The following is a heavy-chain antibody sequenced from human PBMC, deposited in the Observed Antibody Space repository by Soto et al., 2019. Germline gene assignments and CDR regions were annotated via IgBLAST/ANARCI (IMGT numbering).Heavy chain of an antibody. J-gene: IGHJ4*02. V-gene: IGHV4-39*01. CDR3: ARHPYYGESSGYYGY. D-gene: IGHD3-22*01. CDR1: DGSISRSTFY. CDR2: VHYTGST. Sequence: QLQLQESGPGLVKPSETLSLTCTVSDGSISRSTFYWGWIRQPPGKGLEWIGSVHYTGSTYYNPSLKSRVTMSVDSSKNHLSLKVSSVTAADTAVYYCARHPYYGESSGYYGYWGQGALVTVSS.